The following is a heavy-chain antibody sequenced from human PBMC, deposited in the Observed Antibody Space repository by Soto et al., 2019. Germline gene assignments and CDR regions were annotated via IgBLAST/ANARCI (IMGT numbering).Heavy chain of an antibody. D-gene: IGHD5-18*01. J-gene: IGHJ4*02. CDR1: GFTFSSYG. CDR3: ASPDVDTAMVTDY. CDR2: ISNDGSNK. Sequence: PGGSLRLSCAASGFTFSSYGMHWVRQAPGKGLEWVAVISNDGSNKYYADSVKGRFTISRDNSKSTLYLQMNNLRAEDTAVYYCASPDVDTAMVTDYWGQGTLVTVSS. V-gene: IGHV3-30*03.